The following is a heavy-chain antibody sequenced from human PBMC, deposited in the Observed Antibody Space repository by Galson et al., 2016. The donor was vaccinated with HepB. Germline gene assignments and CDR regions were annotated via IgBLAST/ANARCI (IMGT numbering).Heavy chain of an antibody. CDR3: ARGTRAFFDY. CDR2: TYYRSKWFN. CDR1: WDSVSSNSAA. D-gene: IGHD1-1*01. J-gene: IGHJ4*02. Sequence: CAISWDSVSSNSAAWNWIRQSPSRGREWLGRTYYRSKWFNNDAVSVKSRITINPDTSKNQFSLQLNSVTPEDTAGYYCARGTRAFFDYWGQGTLVTVSS. V-gene: IGHV6-1*01.